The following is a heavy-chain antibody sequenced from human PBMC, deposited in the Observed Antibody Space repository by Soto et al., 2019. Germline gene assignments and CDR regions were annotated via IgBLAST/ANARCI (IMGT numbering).Heavy chain of an antibody. J-gene: IGHJ6*02. CDR3: ARERARYGMDV. CDR2: INAGNGNT. CDR1: GYTFTSYA. V-gene: IGHV1-3*01. Sequence: ASVKVSCKASGYTFTSYAMHWVRQAPGQRLEWMGWINAGNGNTKYSQKFQGRVTMTRNTSISTAYMELSSLRSEDTAVYYCARERARYGMDVWGQGTTVTVSS.